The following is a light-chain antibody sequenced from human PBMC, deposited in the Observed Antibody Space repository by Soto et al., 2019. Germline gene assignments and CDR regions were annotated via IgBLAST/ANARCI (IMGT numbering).Light chain of an antibody. CDR2: KAS. V-gene: IGKV1-5*03. J-gene: IGKJ1*01. CDR3: QHYNSYSEA. Sequence: DIQMTQSPSTLSASIGDRVTITCRASRNIGSWLAWYQQKAGKAPNLLIYKASTLETGVPSRFSGSASGTEITLTISSLQPDDFATYYCQHYNSYSEAFGQGTKVE. CDR1: RNIGSW.